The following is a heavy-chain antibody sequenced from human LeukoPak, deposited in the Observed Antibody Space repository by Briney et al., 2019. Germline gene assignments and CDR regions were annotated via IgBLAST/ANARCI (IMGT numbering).Heavy chain of an antibody. CDR3: ARRGPRDLKYSSSWDY. V-gene: IGHV4-34*01. D-gene: IGHD6-13*01. CDR2: INHSGST. CDR1: GGSFSGYY. Sequence: SETLSLTCAVYGGSFSGYYWNWIRQPPGKGLEWIGEINHSGSTNYNPSLKSRVTISVDTSKNQFSLKLSSVTAADTAVYYCARRGPRDLKYSSSWDYWGQGTLVTVSS. J-gene: IGHJ4*02.